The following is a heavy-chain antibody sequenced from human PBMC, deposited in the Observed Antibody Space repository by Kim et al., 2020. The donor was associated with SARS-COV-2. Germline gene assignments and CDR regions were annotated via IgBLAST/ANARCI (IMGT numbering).Heavy chain of an antibody. V-gene: IGHV3-30*18. CDR1: GFTFSCYG. CDR3: AKDVLQTTYCSGGTCYPHSHPDY. J-gene: IGHJ4*02. Sequence: GGSLRLSCAASGFTFSCYGIHWVRQAPGKGLEWVAFISDGGSDKYYADSVKGRFTISRDNSKNTVYLQMNSLRTEDTSVYYCAKDVLQTTYCSGGTCYPHSHPDYWGQGILVTVSS. D-gene: IGHD2-15*01. CDR2: ISDGGSDK.